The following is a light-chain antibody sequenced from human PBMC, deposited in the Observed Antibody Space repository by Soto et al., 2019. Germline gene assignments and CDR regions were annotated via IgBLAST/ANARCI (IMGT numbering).Light chain of an antibody. CDR2: EAS. Sequence: QSALTQPASVSGSPGQSITISCTGTGSDVGGYDYVSWYQLHPGKAPKLMIFEASNRPSGVSYRFSGSKSGNTASLTISGLQVEDEADYFCSSYSISTAYLFGTGTKVTVL. CDR1: GSDVGGYDY. CDR3: SSYSISTAYL. V-gene: IGLV2-14*01. J-gene: IGLJ1*01.